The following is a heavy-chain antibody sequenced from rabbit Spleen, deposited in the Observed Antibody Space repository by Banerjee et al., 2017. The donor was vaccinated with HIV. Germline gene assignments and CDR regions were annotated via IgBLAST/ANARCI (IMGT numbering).Heavy chain of an antibody. CDR1: GFSFSSSDY. J-gene: IGHJ6*01. Sequence: QSLEESGGDLVKPGGTLTPTCTASGFSFSSSDYICWVRQAPGKGLEWIACIAGGSTGFTYSATWAKGRFTISKTSSTTVTLQMTSLTVADTATYFCARDTGSSFSSYGMDLWGPGTLVTVS. CDR3: ARDTGSSFSSYGMDL. D-gene: IGHD8-1*01. CDR2: IAGGSTGFT. V-gene: IGHV1S40*01.